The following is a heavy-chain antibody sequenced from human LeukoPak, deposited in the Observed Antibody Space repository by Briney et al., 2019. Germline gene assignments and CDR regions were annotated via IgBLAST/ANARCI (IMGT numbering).Heavy chain of an antibody. CDR1: GGSISSYY. J-gene: IGHJ4*02. D-gene: IGHD4-17*01. Sequence: SETLSLTCTVSGGSISSYYWSWIRQPPGKGLEWIGYIYYSGSTNYNPSLKSRVTISVDTSKNQFSLQLNSVTPEDTAVYYCARAVKSTFDYWGQGTLVTVSS. CDR3: ARAVKSTFDY. V-gene: IGHV4-59*12. CDR2: IYYSGST.